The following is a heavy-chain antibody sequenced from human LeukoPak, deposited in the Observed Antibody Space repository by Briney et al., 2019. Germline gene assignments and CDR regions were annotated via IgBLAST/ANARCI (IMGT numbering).Heavy chain of an antibody. CDR1: GFTVSSNY. CDR2: IYSGGST. J-gene: IGHJ4*02. V-gene: IGHV3-53*05. CDR3: AKGLRYFDWLSNFDY. D-gene: IGHD3-9*01. Sequence: GGSLRLSCAASGFTVSSNYMSWVRQAPGKGLEWVSVIYSGGSTYYADSVKGRFTISRDNSKNTVYLQMNSLRAEDTALYYCAKGLRYFDWLSNFDYWGQGTLVTVSS.